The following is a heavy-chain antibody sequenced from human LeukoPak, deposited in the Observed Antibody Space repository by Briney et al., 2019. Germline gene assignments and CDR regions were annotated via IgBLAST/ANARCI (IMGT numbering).Heavy chain of an antibody. Sequence: GGSLKLSCAASGFTFSGSAMHWVRQASGKGLEWVGRIRSKANSYATAYAASVKGRFTISRDDSKNTADLQMNSLKTEDTAVYYCTQQIVATNDYWGQGTLVTVSS. V-gene: IGHV3-73*01. J-gene: IGHJ4*02. D-gene: IGHD5-12*01. CDR2: IRSKANSYAT. CDR1: GFTFSGSA. CDR3: TQQIVATNDY.